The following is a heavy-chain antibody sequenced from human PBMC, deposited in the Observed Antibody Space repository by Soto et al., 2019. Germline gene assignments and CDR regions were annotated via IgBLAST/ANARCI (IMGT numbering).Heavy chain of an antibody. Sequence: EVQLLESGGGLVQPGGSLRLSCAASGFTFSSYAMSWVRQAPGKGLEWVSAISGSGGSTYYADSVKGRFTISRDNSKNKLYLQMNSLRAEDTAVYYCAKQPQLAVAGNWFDPWGQGTLVTVSS. D-gene: IGHD6-19*01. V-gene: IGHV3-23*01. CDR2: ISGSGGST. CDR3: AKQPQLAVAGNWFDP. CDR1: GFTFSSYA. J-gene: IGHJ5*02.